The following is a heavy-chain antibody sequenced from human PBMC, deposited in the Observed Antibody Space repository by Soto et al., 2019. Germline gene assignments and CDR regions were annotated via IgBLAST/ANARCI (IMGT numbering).Heavy chain of an antibody. V-gene: IGHV3-30*18. J-gene: IGHJ4*02. CDR3: AKERTYSVASGFDY. CDR1: GFTFTTYG. D-gene: IGHD1-26*01. CDR2: ISSDGSHA. Sequence: QVQLVDSGGGVVQPGRSLRLSCAASGFTFTTYGMHWVRRAPGKVLEWVAVISSDGSHAYYADSVKGRFTISRDNAKNTLYLQINSLRAEDTAVYYCAKERTYSVASGFDYWGRGTLVTVSS.